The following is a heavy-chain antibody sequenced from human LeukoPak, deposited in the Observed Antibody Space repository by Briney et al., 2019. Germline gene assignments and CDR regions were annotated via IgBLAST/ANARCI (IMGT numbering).Heavy chain of an antibody. J-gene: IGHJ4*02. CDR1: GFTFSSYA. Sequence: GRSLRLSCAASGFTFSSYAMPWVRQAPGKGLEWVAVISYDGSNKYYADSVKGRFTISRDNSKSTLYLQMNSLRAEDTAVYYCASRKYSSSSPTFDYWGQGTLVTVSS. V-gene: IGHV3-30-3*01. CDR2: ISYDGSNK. D-gene: IGHD6-6*01. CDR3: ASRKYSSSSPTFDY.